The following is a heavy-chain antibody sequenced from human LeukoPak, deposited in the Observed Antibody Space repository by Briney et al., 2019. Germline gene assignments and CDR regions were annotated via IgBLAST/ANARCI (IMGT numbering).Heavy chain of an antibody. CDR2: INHSGST. Sequence: KSSETLSLTCAVYGGSFSGYYWSWIRQPPGKGLEWIGEINHSGSTNYNPSLKSRVTISVDTSKNQFSLKLSSVTAADTAVYYCARNCSSTSCSGPSFDYWGQGTLVTVSS. J-gene: IGHJ4*02. CDR1: GGSFSGYY. CDR3: ARNCSSTSCSGPSFDY. V-gene: IGHV4-34*01. D-gene: IGHD2-2*01.